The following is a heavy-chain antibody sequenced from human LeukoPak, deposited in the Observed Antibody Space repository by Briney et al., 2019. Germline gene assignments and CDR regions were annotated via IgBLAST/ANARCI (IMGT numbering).Heavy chain of an antibody. CDR3: ARDVVAAAGTWDY. Sequence: SETLSHTCAVYGGSFSGYYWSWIRQPPGKGLEWIGEINHSGSTNYNPSLKSRVTISVDTSKNQFSLKLSSVTAADTAVYYCARDVVAAAGTWDYWGQGTLVTVSS. J-gene: IGHJ4*02. CDR2: INHSGST. CDR1: GGSFSGYY. D-gene: IGHD6-13*01. V-gene: IGHV4-34*01.